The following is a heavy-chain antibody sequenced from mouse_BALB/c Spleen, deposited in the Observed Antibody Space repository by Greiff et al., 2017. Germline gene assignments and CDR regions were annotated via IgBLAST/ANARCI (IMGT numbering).Heavy chain of an antibody. Sequence: QVQLQQSGPELVRPGVSVKISCKGSGYTFTDYAMHWVKQSHAKSLEWIGVISTYYGDASYNQKFKGKATMTVDKSSSTAYMELARLTSEDSAIYYCARSGGYSLDYWGQGTTLTVSS. J-gene: IGHJ2*01. CDR1: GYTFTDYA. D-gene: IGHD2-3*01. CDR3: ARSGGYSLDY. CDR2: ISTYYGDA. V-gene: IGHV1-67*01.